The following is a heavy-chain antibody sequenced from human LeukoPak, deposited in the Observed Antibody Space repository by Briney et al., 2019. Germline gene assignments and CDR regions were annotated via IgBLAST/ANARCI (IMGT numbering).Heavy chain of an antibody. CDR2: INHSGST. D-gene: IGHD3-9*01. Sequence: SETLSLTCAVYGGSFSGYYWSWIRQPPGKGLEWIGEINHSGSTNYNPSLKRRVTISVDTSKNQFSLKLSSVTAADTAVYYCARAGYYKNWFDPWGQGTLVTVSS. CDR3: ARAGYYKNWFDP. J-gene: IGHJ5*02. CDR1: GGSFSGYY. V-gene: IGHV4-34*01.